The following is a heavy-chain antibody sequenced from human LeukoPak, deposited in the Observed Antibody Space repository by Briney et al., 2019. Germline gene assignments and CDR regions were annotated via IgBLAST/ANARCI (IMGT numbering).Heavy chain of an antibody. CDR1: GFTFRDYY. CDR3: ARDLRYGGNSRPVLAWDY. V-gene: IGHV3-11*05. D-gene: IGHD4-23*01. Sequence: GGSLRLSCVAAGFTFRDYYMSWIRRAPGRRVGWVSYFSSSSSYIDYADSVKGRFTISRDNAKNSLHLQMKSLRAEDTAVYYCARDLRYGGNSRPVLAWDYWGQGTLVTVSS. J-gene: IGHJ4*02. CDR2: FSSSSSYI.